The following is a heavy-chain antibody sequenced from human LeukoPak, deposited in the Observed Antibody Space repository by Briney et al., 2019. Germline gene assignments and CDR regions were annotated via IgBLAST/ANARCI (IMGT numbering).Heavy chain of an antibody. J-gene: IGHJ4*02. D-gene: IGHD2-21*02. CDR3: ARVRPKAYCGGDCYPYYFDY. Sequence: SETLSLTCTVSGGSISNHYWTWIRQPPGKGLEWIGYIYYSGSTNYNPSLKSRVTISVDTSKNQFSLKLSPVTAADTAVYYCARVRPKAYCGGDCYPYYFDYWGQGTLVTVSS. CDR2: IYYSGST. V-gene: IGHV4-59*11. CDR1: GGSISNHY.